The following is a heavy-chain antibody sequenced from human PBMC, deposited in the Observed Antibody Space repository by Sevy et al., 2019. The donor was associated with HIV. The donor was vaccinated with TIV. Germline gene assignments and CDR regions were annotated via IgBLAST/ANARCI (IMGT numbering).Heavy chain of an antibody. D-gene: IGHD6-13*01. CDR1: GGTFSSYA. J-gene: IGHJ4*02. CDR3: ATTLISSSWYKGFDY. Sequence: ASVKVSCKASGGTFSSYAISWVRQAPGQGLEWMGGIIPIFGTANYARKFQGRVTITADKSTSTAYMELSSLRSEDTAVYYCATTLISSSWYKGFDYWGQGTLVTVSS. V-gene: IGHV1-69*06. CDR2: IIPIFGTA.